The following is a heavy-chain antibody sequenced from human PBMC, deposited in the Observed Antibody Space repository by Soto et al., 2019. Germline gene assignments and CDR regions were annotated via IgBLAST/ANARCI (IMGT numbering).Heavy chain of an antibody. D-gene: IGHD6-19*01. CDR2: ILSDGSKQ. Sequence: GGSLRLSCAASRFTFSYYAMHWIRQAPGKGLEWVAVILSDGSKQYHAESVKGRFTISRDNSKSTLYLQMNSLGVDDTAVYYCARTIAVAGPAAFDMWGQGTMVTVSS. CDR3: ARTIAVAGPAAFDM. CDR1: RFTFSYYA. V-gene: IGHV3-30-3*01. J-gene: IGHJ3*02.